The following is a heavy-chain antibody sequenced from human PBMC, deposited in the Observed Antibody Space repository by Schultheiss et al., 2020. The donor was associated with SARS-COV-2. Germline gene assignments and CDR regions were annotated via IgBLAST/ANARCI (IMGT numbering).Heavy chain of an antibody. CDR1: GYTFTSYG. CDR3: ARDSGEGYYGSATAYYYYYGMDV. Sequence: ASVKVSFKASGYTFTSYGISWVRQAPGQGLEWMGGIIPIFGTANYAQKFQGWVTMTRDTSISTAYMELSRLRSDDTAVYYCARDSGEGYYGSATAYYYYYGMDVWGQGTTVTVSS. CDR2: IIPIFGTA. D-gene: IGHD3-10*01. V-gene: IGHV1-2*04. J-gene: IGHJ6*02.